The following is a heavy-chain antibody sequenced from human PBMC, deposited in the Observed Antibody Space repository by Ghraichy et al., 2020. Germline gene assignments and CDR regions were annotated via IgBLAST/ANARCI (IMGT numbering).Heavy chain of an antibody. CDR2: ISPNNGGT. V-gene: IGHV1-2*06. CDR1: GYTFTAYY. Sequence: ASVKVSCKASGYTFTAYYIHWVRQAPGQGLEWMGRISPNNGGTNYAQKFHDRFTLSTDTSINTAYMELSRLTSDDTAVYFCARASTSSSDFYFCGQGTLVTVSS. D-gene: IGHD6-6*01. J-gene: IGHJ4*02. CDR3: ARASTSSSDFYF.